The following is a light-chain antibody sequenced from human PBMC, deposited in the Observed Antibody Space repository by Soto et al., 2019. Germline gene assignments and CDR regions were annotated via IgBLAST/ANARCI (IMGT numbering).Light chain of an antibody. CDR1: SSDVGGYNY. CDR2: DVS. V-gene: IGLV2-14*03. J-gene: IGLJ3*02. Sequence: QSVLTQPASVSGTPGQSITISCTGTSSDVGGYNYVSWYQQHPGKAPKLMIYDVSSRPSGASNRFSGSKSGNTASLTISGLQAEDEADYYCTSYTSISTVVFGGGTKLTVL. CDR3: TSYTSISTVV.